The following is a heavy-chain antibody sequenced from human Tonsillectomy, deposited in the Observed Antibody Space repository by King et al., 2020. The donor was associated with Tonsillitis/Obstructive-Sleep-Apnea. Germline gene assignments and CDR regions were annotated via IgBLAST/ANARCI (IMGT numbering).Heavy chain of an antibody. V-gene: IGHV3-48*02. CDR2: ISSSSSTI. Sequence: VQLVESGGGLVQPGGSLRLSCAASGFTFSSYSMNWVRQAPGKGLEWVSYISSSSSTIYYADSVKGRFTISRDNAKNSLYLQMNSLRDEDTAVYYCARDTVLYSNPDYYYYYMDVWGTGTTVTVSS. J-gene: IGHJ6*03. D-gene: IGHD4-11*01. CDR3: ARDTVLYSNPDYYYYYMDV. CDR1: GFTFSSYS.